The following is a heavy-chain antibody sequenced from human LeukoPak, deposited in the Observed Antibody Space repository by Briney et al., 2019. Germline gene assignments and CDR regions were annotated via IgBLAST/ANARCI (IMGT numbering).Heavy chain of an antibody. Sequence: SVKVSCKASGGTFSSYAISWVRQAPGQGLEWMGGIITIFGTAKYAQKFQGRVTITADESTSTAYMELSSLRSEDTAVYYCARETRNYYDSPAYYSFDYWGQGTLAAVSS. CDR2: IITIFGTA. V-gene: IGHV1-69*13. J-gene: IGHJ4*02. CDR3: ARETRNYYDSPAYYSFDY. D-gene: IGHD3-22*01. CDR1: GGTFSSYA.